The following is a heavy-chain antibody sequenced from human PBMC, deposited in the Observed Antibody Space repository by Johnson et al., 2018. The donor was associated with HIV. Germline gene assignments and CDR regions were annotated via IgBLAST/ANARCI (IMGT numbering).Heavy chain of an antibody. D-gene: IGHD2-2*01. CDR3: ASKTPVVEDAFDI. Sequence: QVQLVESGGGVVQPGGSLRLSCAASGFTFSSYGMHWVRQAPGKGLELVAFIRYDGSNKYYADSVKGRFTISRDNSKNTLYLQMNSLRAEDTAVYYCASKTPVVEDAFDIWGQGTMVTVSS. J-gene: IGHJ3*02. CDR2: IRYDGSNK. V-gene: IGHV3-30*02. CDR1: GFTFSSYG.